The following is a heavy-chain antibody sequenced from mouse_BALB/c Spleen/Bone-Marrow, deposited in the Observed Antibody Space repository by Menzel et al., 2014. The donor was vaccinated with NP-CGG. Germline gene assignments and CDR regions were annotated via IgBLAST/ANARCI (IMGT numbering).Heavy chain of an antibody. CDR2: ISSGSSTV. V-gene: IGHV5-17*02. Sequence: EVQVVESGGGLVQPGGSRKLSCAASGFTFSSFGMHWVRQAPEKGLEWVAYISSGSSTVSYADTVKGRFTVSRDNPKNTLFLQMSSLRSEDTAMYYCARSRGNFEDFDYWGQGTTLTVSS. D-gene: IGHD2-1*01. CDR3: ARSRGNFEDFDY. CDR1: GFTFSSFG. J-gene: IGHJ2*01.